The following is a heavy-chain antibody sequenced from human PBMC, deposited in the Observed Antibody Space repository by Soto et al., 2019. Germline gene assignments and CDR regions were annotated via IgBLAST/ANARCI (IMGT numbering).Heavy chain of an antibody. D-gene: IGHD6-13*01. CDR2: ISYDGSNK. Sequence: GGSLRLSCAASGFTFSSYGMHWVRQAPGKGLEWVAVISYDGSNKYYADSVKGRFTISRDNSKNTVYLQMNSLRAEDTAVYYCAKRPGYSSTWYYFDYWGQGTLVTVSS. CDR3: AKRPGYSSTWYYFDY. J-gene: IGHJ4*02. V-gene: IGHV3-30*18. CDR1: GFTFSSYG.